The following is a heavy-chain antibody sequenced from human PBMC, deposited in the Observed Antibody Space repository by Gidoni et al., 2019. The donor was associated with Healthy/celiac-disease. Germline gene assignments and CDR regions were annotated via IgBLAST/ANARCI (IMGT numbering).Heavy chain of an antibody. CDR1: GFTFSCYG. Sequence: QVQLVESGGGVVQPGRSLRLSCAASGFTFSCYGMHWVRQAPGKGLEWVAVISYDGSNKYYADSVKGRFTISRDNSKNTLYLQMNSLRAEDTAVYYCAKDYGQWLRFHYFDYWGQGTLVTVSS. CDR3: AKDYGQWLRFHYFDY. D-gene: IGHD5-12*01. J-gene: IGHJ4*02. V-gene: IGHV3-30*18. CDR2: ISYDGSNK.